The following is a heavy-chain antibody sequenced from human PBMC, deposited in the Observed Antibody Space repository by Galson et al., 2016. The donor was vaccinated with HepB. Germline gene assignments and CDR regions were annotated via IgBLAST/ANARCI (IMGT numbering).Heavy chain of an antibody. J-gene: IGHJ4*02. Sequence: TLSLTCTVSGASINRGGDFWSWIRQQPGKGLEWVAYIYYNGNTFYNPSLRGRLTISLDTPKNQFSLRVTHLTAAETAIYYCAREGKVGQSFDSWGQGILGPVAS. CDR1: GASINRGGDF. V-gene: IGHV4-31*03. CDR3: AREGKVGQSFDS. CDR2: IYYNGNT. D-gene: IGHD3-16*01.